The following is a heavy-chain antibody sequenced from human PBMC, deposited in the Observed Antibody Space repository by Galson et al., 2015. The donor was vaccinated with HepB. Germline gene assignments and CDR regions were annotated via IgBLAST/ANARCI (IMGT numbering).Heavy chain of an antibody. V-gene: IGHV3-11*06. CDR2: ISVSGTYT. D-gene: IGHD4-17*01. J-gene: IGHJ4*02. Sequence: SLRLSCAVSGLTVSSNHMSWVRQAPGKGLEWLSYISVSGTYTNYADSVKGRFTISRDNAKNSLYLQMNSLRAEDTAVYYCARVADADYGDHSHFDSWGQGTLVTVSS. CDR3: ARVADADYGDHSHFDS. CDR1: GLTVSSNH.